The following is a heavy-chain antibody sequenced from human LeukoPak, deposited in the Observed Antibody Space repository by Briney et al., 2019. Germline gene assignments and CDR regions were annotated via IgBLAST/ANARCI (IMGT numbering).Heavy chain of an antibody. V-gene: IGHV1-18*04. Sequence: ASVKVSCKASGYTFTSYGIIWVRQAPGQGLEWMGWISAYNGNTNYAQKLQGRVTMTTDTSTSTAYMELRSLRSDDTAVYYCARSHVDTENFDYWGQGTLVTVSS. J-gene: IGHJ4*02. CDR1: GYTFTSYG. CDR2: ISAYNGNT. D-gene: IGHD5-18*01. CDR3: ARSHVDTENFDY.